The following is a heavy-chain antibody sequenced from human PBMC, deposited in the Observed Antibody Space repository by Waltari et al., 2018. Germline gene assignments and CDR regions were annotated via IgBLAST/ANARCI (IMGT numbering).Heavy chain of an antibody. CDR1: GFTFSSYG. J-gene: IGHJ4*02. CDR3: AKAGDYGDY. D-gene: IGHD4-17*01. V-gene: IGHV3-30*02. CDR2: IRYDGSNK. Sequence: QVQLVESGGGVVQPGGSLRLSCAASGFTFSSYGMHWVRQAPGKGLEWVACIRYDGSNKYYADSVKGRFTISRDNSKNTLYLQMNSLRAEDTAVYYCAKAGDYGDYWGQGTLVTVSS.